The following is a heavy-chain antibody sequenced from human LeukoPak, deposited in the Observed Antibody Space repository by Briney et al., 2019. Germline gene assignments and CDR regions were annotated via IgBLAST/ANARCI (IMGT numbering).Heavy chain of an antibody. CDR2: IYYSGST. J-gene: IGHJ4*02. CDR3: ARSRGTPPGGRGCYFDY. Sequence: PSETLSLTCTVSGGSISSSSYYWGWIRQPPGKGLEWIGSIYYSGSTYYNPSLKSRVTISVDTSKNQFSLKLSSVTAADTAEYYCARSRGTPPGGRGCYFDYWGQGTLVTVSS. CDR1: GGSISSSSYY. D-gene: IGHD3-22*01. V-gene: IGHV4-39*01.